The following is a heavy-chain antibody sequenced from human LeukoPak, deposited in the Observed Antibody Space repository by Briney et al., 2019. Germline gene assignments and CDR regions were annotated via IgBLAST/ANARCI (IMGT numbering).Heavy chain of an antibody. CDR1: GFTFDDHA. D-gene: IGHD2-15*01. V-gene: IGHV3-9*01. Sequence: PGRSLRLSCAASGFTFDDHAMHWVRHIPGKGLEWVSGISGNGDRKGYADSVKGRFTISRDNAKNFLFLQMDSLRREDTAVYYCTKGSGSWVDYWGRGTLVTVSS. CDR2: ISGNGDRK. J-gene: IGHJ4*02. CDR3: TKGSGSWVDY.